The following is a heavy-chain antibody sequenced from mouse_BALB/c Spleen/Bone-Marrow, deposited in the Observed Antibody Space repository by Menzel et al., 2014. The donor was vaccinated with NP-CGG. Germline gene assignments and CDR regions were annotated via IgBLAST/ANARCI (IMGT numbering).Heavy chain of an antibody. CDR1: GYTFADYV. D-gene: IGHD1-1*01. CDR3: DYYGSSYFDY. CDR2: IYPGSGST. J-gene: IGHJ2*01. V-gene: IGHV1-77*01. Sequence: QVQLQQSGPELVKPGASVKMSCKVSGYTFADYVISWVKQRTGQGLEWIGEIYPGSGSTYYNEKFKGKATLTADKSSNTAYMQLSSLTSEDSAVYFCDYYGSSYFDYWGQGTTLTVSS.